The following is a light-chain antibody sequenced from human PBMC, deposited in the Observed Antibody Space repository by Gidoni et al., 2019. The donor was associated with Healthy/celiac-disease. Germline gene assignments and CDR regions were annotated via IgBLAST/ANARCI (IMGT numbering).Light chain of an antibody. Sequence: DNQMTHSPFLLSASVGDRVTITCRASQSISSYLNWYQQKPGKAPKLLIYAASSLQSGVPSRFSGSGSGTDFTLTISSLQPEDFATYYCQQSYSTPRTFGGGTKVEIK. V-gene: IGKV1-39*01. J-gene: IGKJ4*02. CDR1: QSISSY. CDR2: AAS. CDR3: QQSYSTPRT.